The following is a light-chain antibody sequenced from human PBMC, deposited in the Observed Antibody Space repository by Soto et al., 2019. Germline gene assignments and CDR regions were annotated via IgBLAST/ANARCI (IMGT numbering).Light chain of an antibody. CDR1: QDISNN. CDR2: DAS. J-gene: IGKJ4*01. Sequence: IHMTQSPAYLSAPVGDRVNITCQASQDISNNLNWYQQKPGKAPRLLIYDASNLETGVPSRFSGSGSGTDFTFTISSLQPEDIATYYCQQYDNFRLTFGGGTKVDIK. V-gene: IGKV1-33*01. CDR3: QQYDNFRLT.